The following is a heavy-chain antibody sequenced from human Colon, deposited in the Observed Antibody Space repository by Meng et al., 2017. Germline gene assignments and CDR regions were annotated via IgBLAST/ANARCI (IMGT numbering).Heavy chain of an antibody. J-gene: IGHJ4*02. Sequence: QVQLQESGPGLVQPSLTLSLTCTVSGGSISSGDYFWSWIRQPPGKGLEWIGYIYYSGSTYYNPSLKSRLTISVDTSKNQFSLKLSSVTAADTAVYYCATMTTDPKTPDYWGQGTLVTVSS. CDR3: ATMTTDPKTPDY. CDR2: IYYSGST. CDR1: GGSISSGDYF. D-gene: IGHD4-11*01. V-gene: IGHV4-30-4*01.